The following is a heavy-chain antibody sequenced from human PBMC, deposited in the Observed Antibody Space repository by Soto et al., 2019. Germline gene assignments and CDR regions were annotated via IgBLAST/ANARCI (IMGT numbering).Heavy chain of an antibody. J-gene: IGHJ5*02. CDR2: IIPIFGTA. V-gene: IGHV1-69*13. CDR1: GGTFSSYA. CDR3: VCVVVTAIPWFDP. Sequence: SVKVSCKASGGTFSSYAISWVRQAPGQGLEWMGGIIPIFGTANYAQKFQGRVTITADESTSTAYMELSSLRSEDTAVYYCVCVVVTAIPWFDPWGQGTLVTVSS. D-gene: IGHD2-21*02.